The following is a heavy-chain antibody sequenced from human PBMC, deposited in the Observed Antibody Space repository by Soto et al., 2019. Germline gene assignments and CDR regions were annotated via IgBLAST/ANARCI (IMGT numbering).Heavy chain of an antibody. V-gene: IGHV4-59*01. CDR2: VYYSGNT. D-gene: IGHD6-13*01. J-gene: IGHJ6*03. CDR1: GDSISPYY. CDR3: ARKWAAASHAQHYTDV. Sequence: PSETLSLTCTVSGDSISPYYWSWIRQPPGKGLEWIGYVYYSGNTNYNPSLESRVTISVDTSRNRFSLNLTSATAANTAIYYCARKWAAASHAQHYTDVCGRGTVVT.